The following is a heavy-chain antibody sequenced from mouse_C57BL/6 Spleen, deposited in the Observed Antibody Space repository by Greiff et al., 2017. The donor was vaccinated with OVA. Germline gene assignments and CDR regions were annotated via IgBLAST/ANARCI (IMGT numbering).Heavy chain of an antibody. CDR2: ILPGSGST. D-gene: IGHD2-1*01. CDR1: GYTFTGYW. J-gene: IGHJ4*01. Sequence: VQLQQSGAELMKPGASVKLSCKATGYTFTGYWIEWVKQRPGHGLEWIGEILPGSGSTNYNEKFKGKATFTADTSSNTAYMQLSSLTTEDSAIYYCARRSIYYGNLYYAMDYWGQGTSVTVSS. CDR3: ARRSIYYGNLYYAMDY. V-gene: IGHV1-9*01.